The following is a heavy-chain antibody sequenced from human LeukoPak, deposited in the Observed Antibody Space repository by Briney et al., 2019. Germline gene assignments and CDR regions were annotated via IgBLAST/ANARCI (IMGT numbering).Heavy chain of an antibody. Sequence: PGGPLRLSRAASGFTFSSSWMHWVRQAPGKGLEWVANINQDVSEKYYVDSVKGRFTISRDNARSSLYLQMNSLRAEDTAVYYCVRGAGFITDYWGQGTLVTVSS. D-gene: IGHD3-9*01. CDR1: GFTFSSSW. V-gene: IGHV3-7*01. CDR2: INQDVSEK. J-gene: IGHJ4*02. CDR3: VRGAGFITDY.